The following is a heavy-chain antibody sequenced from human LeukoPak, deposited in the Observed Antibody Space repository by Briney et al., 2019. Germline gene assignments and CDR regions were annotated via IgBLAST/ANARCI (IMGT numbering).Heavy chain of an antibody. CDR1: GGSISSSGYY. CDR3: ARDFGDFRIDY. V-gene: IGHV4-39*02. D-gene: IGHD4-17*01. Sequence: SETLSLTCTVSGGSISSSGYYWGWIRQPPGKGLEWIGSISYSGSTYYIPSLRSRVTVSADTSKNQFSLKLSSVTAADTAVYYCARDFGDFRIDYWGQGTLVTVSS. J-gene: IGHJ4*02. CDR2: ISYSGST.